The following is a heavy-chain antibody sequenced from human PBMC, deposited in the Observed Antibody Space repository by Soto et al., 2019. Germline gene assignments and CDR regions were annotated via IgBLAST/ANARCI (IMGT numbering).Heavy chain of an antibody. CDR3: AKELSGYSYGYIPDYYYYGMEV. D-gene: IGHD5-18*01. V-gene: IGHV3-30*18. CDR1: VFTFSSYG. Sequence: VGSLRLSCASSVFTFSSYGMHCVRHSPGKWLEWVAVISYDGSNKYYADSVKGRFTISRDNSKNTLYLQMNSLRAEDTAVYYCAKELSGYSYGYIPDYYYYGMEVWGQGTTVNVSS. J-gene: IGHJ6*01. CDR2: ISYDGSNK.